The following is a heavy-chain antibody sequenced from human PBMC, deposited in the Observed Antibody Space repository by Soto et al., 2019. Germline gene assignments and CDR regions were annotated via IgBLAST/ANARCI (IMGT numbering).Heavy chain of an antibody. D-gene: IGHD3-22*01. CDR2: IYYSGST. Sequence: SETLSLTCTVSGGSISSYYWIWIRQPPGKGLEWIGYIYYSGSTNYNPSLKSRVTISVDTSKNQFSLKLSSVTAADTAVYYCARGGKYYYDSSGYYWSALYYYGMDVWGQGTTVTVSS. CDR3: ARGGKYYYDSSGYYWSALYYYGMDV. CDR1: GGSISSYY. V-gene: IGHV4-59*01. J-gene: IGHJ6*02.